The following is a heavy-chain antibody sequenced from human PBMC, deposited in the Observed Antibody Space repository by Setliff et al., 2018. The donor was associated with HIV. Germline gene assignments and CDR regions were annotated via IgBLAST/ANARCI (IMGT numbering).Heavy chain of an antibody. Sequence: GASVKVSCKASGGTFSSYAISWVRQAPGQGLEWMGRIIPIFGTANYAQKFQGRVTITADESTSTAYMELSSLRSEDTAVYYCARALRGFHGSGTQFYYYLDVWGKGTTVTVSS. D-gene: IGHD3-10*01. CDR2: IIPIFGTA. V-gene: IGHV1-69*13. J-gene: IGHJ6*03. CDR3: ARALRGFHGSGTQFYYYLDV. CDR1: GGTFSSYA.